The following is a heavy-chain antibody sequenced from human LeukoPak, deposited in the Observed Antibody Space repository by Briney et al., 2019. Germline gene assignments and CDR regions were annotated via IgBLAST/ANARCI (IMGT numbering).Heavy chain of an antibody. CDR2: IYHSGST. CDR1: GGSISSGGYY. V-gene: IGHV4-30-2*01. D-gene: IGHD6-13*01. J-gene: IGHJ4*02. CDR3: ARGESIAAAASDY. Sequence: PSETLSLTCTVSGGSISSGGYYWSWIRQPPGKGLEWIGYIYHSGSTYYNPSLKSRVTISVDRSKNQFSLKLSSVTAADTAVYYCARGESIAAAASDYWGQGTLVTVSS.